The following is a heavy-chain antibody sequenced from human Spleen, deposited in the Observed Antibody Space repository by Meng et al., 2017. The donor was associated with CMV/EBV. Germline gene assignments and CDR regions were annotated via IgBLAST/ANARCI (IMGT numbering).Heavy chain of an antibody. Sequence: CAASRFTVSGNYMSWVRQAPGKGLEWVSVIYSGGSTYYADSVKGRFTISRDNSKNTLYLQMNSLRAEDTAVYYCARGGLGVTSPAFDYWGQGTLVTVSS. V-gene: IGHV3-53*01. CDR3: ARGGLGVTSPAFDY. CDR2: IYSGGST. J-gene: IGHJ4*02. D-gene: IGHD4-11*01. CDR1: RFTVSGNY.